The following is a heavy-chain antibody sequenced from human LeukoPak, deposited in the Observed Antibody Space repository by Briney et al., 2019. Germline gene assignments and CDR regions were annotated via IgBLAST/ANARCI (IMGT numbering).Heavy chain of an antibody. CDR2: INHSGST. D-gene: IGHD4-11*01. J-gene: IGHJ4*02. V-gene: IGHV4-34*01. Sequence: SETLSLTCAVYGGSFSGYYWSWIRQPPGNGLEWIGEINHSGSTNYNPSLKSRVTISVDTSKNQFSLKLSSVTAADTAVYYCAREGSSNHGNDYWGQGTLVTVSS. CDR3: AREGSSNHGNDY. CDR1: GGSFSGYY.